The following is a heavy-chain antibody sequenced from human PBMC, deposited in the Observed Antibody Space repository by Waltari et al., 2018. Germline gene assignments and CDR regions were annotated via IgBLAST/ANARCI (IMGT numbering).Heavy chain of an antibody. J-gene: IGHJ4*02. CDR3: AREVMAAAPPDY. Sequence: QVQLVESGGGVVQPGRSLRLSCAASGFTFSSYGMHWVRQAPGKGLEWVAVIWYDGSNKYYADSVKGRFTISRDNSKNTLYLQMNSLRAEDTAVYYCAREVMAAAPPDYWGQGTLVTVSS. V-gene: IGHV3-33*01. CDR2: IWYDGSNK. CDR1: GFTFSSYG. D-gene: IGHD6-13*01.